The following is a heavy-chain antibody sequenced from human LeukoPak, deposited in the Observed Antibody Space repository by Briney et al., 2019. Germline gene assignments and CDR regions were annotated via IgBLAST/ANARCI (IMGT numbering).Heavy chain of an antibody. CDR1: GFTFSSYA. V-gene: IGHV3-23*01. D-gene: IGHD3-22*01. CDR2: IDGNGGST. J-gene: IGHJ4*02. Sequence: GGSLRLSCAASGFTFSSYAMSWVRQAPGKGLEWVSFIDGNGGSTYYADSVKGRFTISRDNSKNTLCLQMNSLRAEDTAVYYCAKGGYYHSSGYLDYWGQRTLVTVSS. CDR3: AKGGYYHSSGYLDY.